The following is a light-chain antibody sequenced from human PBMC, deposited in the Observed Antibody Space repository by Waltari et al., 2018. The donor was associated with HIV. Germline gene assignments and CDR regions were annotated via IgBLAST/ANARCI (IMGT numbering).Light chain of an antibody. CDR1: QDISNY. CDR2: DAS. CDR3: QQYDNLPLA. J-gene: IGKJ3*01. V-gene: IGKV1-33*01. Sequence: DIQMTQSPSSLSASVGDRVTITCQASQDISNYLNWHQQKPGKAPKLLIYDASNLETGVPSRFSGSGSGTDFTVTISSLQPEDIATYYCQQYDNLPLAFGPGTKVDIK.